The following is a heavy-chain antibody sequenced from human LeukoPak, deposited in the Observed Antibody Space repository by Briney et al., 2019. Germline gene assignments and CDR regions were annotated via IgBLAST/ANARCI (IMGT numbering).Heavy chain of an antibody. Sequence: PGGSLRLSCAASGFTSSSYGMSWVRQAPGKGLEWVSAISGSGGSTYYADTVRGRFDISRDNSKNRLFLQMNSLRVEDSGVYYCAKRVPLTALDSWGQGTLVTVSS. CDR1: GFTSSSYG. CDR2: ISGSGGST. D-gene: IGHD3-3*01. V-gene: IGHV3-23*01. CDR3: AKRVPLTALDS. J-gene: IGHJ5*01.